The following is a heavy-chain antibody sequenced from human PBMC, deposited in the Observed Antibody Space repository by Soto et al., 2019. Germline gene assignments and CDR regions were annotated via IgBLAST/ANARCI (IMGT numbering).Heavy chain of an antibody. V-gene: IGHV4-30-2*01. CDR2: IYHSGST. CDR1: GGSISSGGYS. Sequence: QLQLQESGSGLVKPSQTLSLTCAVSGGSISSGGYSWSWIRQPPGKGLEWIGYIYHSGSTYYNPTLECGVSISVDRSRHHFSLKLSSVTAADTAVFYCAAGGGLPRYYWGQGTLVTVSS. D-gene: IGHD5-12*01. J-gene: IGHJ4*02. CDR3: AAGGGLPRYY.